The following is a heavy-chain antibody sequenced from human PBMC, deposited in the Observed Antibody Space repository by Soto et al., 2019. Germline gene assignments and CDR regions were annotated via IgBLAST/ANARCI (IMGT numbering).Heavy chain of an antibody. J-gene: IGHJ4*02. CDR2: ISYDGSNK. CDR3: AKDWDRATTDPFYDFDY. D-gene: IGHD1-26*01. Sequence: QVQLVESGGGVVQPGRSLRLSCAASGFTFTSYGMHWVRQAPGKGLEWVAGISYDGSNKYYVESVKGRFTISKDYSKNTLYLQMNSLRAEDTAVYYCAKDWDRATTDPFYDFDYWGQGTLVTVSS. CDR1: GFTFTSYG. V-gene: IGHV3-30*18.